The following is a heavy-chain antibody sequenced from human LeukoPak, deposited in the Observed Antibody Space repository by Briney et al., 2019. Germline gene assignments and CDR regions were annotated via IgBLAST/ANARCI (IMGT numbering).Heavy chain of an antibody. CDR3: ARPIAVAGFLYYYYYGMDV. CDR2: IKQDGSEK. Sequence: PGGSLRLSCAASGFTLSNYWMSWVRQAPGKGLEWVANIKQDGSEKYYVDSVKGRFTISRDNAKNSVYLQMNSLRAEDTAVYYCARPIAVAGFLYYYYYGMDVWGQGTTVTVSS. J-gene: IGHJ6*02. D-gene: IGHD6-19*01. V-gene: IGHV3-7*01. CDR1: GFTLSNYW.